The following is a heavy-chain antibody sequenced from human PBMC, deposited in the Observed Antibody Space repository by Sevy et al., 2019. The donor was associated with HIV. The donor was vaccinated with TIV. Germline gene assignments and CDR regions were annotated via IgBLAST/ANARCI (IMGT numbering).Heavy chain of an antibody. CDR2: KESGGQT. J-gene: IGHJ3*02. CDR3: TNDIIMVRGVIRHI. Sequence: GESLKISCAASGFSVSSYYMGWVRQAPGKGLEWVSTKESGGQTYYADSVRGRFTISRDNSKNTLYLQMNNLRDEDTAMYYCTNDIIMVRGVIRHIWGQGTMVTVSS. CDR1: GFSVSSYY. D-gene: IGHD3-10*01. V-gene: IGHV3-66*01.